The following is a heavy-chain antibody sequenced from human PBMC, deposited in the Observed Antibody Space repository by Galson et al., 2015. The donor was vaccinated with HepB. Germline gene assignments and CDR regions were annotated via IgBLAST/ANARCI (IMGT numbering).Heavy chain of an antibody. CDR1: GNTFIHFV. CDR3: AGGLESRNSEVDC. D-gene: IGHD2-2*01. V-gene: IGHV1-18*01. CDR2: ISAHDDAT. Sequence: SVKVSCKASGNTFIHFVINWVRQAPGQGLEWLGWISAHDDATNYASKFQDRVTMTTDTSTNTAYLEVRSLRSDDTAVYFCAGGLESRNSEVDCWGQGTLVIVSS. J-gene: IGHJ4*02.